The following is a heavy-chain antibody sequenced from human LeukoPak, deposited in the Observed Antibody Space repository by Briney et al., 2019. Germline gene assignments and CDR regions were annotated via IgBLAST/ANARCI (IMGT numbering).Heavy chain of an antibody. CDR3: ARDYFSDYVFDF. V-gene: IGHV1-18*01. D-gene: IGHD3-10*02. CDR2: TSAGNGHT. J-gene: IGHJ4*02. CDR1: GYTFTSYG. Sequence: ASVKVSCKASGYTFTSYGISWVRQAPGQGLEWTGFTSAGNGHTNYVQKFQGRVTMTTDTSTNTAYMELRSLRFDDTAMYYCARDYFSDYVFDFWGQGTLITVSS.